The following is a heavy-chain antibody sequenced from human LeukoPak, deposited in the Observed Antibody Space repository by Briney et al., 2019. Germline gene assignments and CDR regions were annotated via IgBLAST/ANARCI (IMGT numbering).Heavy chain of an antibody. V-gene: IGHV5-51*01. CDR1: GYSFTSYW. CDR2: IYPGDSDT. J-gene: IGHJ4*02. D-gene: IGHD6-19*01. CDR3: ASTAVAGTWTFDY. Sequence: GESLKISCQGSGYSFTSYWIGWVRQMPGKGLEWMGIIYPGDSDTRYSPSFQGQVTISADKSISTAYLQWSSLKASDTAMYYCASTAVAGTWTFDYWGQGTLVTVSS.